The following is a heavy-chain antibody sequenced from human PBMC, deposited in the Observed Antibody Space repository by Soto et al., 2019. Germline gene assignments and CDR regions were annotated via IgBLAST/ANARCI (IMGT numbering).Heavy chain of an antibody. CDR1: GLTFSSYA. CDR2: ISYDGSNK. J-gene: IGHJ6*02. Sequence: PVGSLRLSCAASGLTFSSYAMHWVRQAPGKGLEWVAVISYDGSNKYYADSVKGRFTISRDNSKNTLYLQMNSLRAEDTAVYYCAEVGADYGKDVWGQVTTVTVS. CDR3: AEVGADYGKDV. D-gene: IGHD1-26*01. V-gene: IGHV3-30-3*01.